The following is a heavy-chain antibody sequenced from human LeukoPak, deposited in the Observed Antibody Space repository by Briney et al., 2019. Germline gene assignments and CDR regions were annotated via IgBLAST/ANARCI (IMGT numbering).Heavy chain of an antibody. CDR1: GFSVSNYY. CDR3: AKERIADSILDDAFDI. Sequence: PGGSLRLSCAVSGFSVSNYYMSWVRQAPGKGLEWVSLTRGSGETFYADSVKGRFTISRDNSKNTLYLQMNSLRAEDTAVYYCAKERIADSILDDAFDIWGQGTMVTVSS. D-gene: IGHD2-21*01. J-gene: IGHJ3*02. CDR2: TRGSGET. V-gene: IGHV3-53*01.